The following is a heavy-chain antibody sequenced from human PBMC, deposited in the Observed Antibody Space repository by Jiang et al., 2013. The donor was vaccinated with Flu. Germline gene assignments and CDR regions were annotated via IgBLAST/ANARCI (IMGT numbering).Heavy chain of an antibody. CDR2: INPNSGGI. J-gene: IGHJ4*02. CDR3: ARDAPRTLYYFDY. V-gene: IGHV1-2*02. CDR1: GYTFTGYY. D-gene: IGHD3-16*01. Sequence: GAEVKKPGASVKVSCKASGYTFTGYYMHWVRQAPGQGLEWMGWINPNSGGINYAQKFQGRVTMTRDTSISTAYMELSRLRSDDTAVYYCARDAPRTLYYFDYWGQGTLVTVSS.